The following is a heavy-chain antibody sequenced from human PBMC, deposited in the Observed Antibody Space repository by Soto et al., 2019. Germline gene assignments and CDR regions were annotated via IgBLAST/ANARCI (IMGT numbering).Heavy chain of an antibody. CDR3: ARATGTLRSRNCDY. V-gene: IGHV4-31*03. J-gene: IGHJ4*02. D-gene: IGHD1-1*01. CDR2: IYHTGST. Sequence: SETLSLTCSVSGGSISTVGHYWTWIRQPPGKGLEWIGSIYHTGSTYYSKSLRSRLTMSVDTSKSQFSLRLSSVTAADTAAYYCARATGTLRSRNCDYWGQGSLVTVSS. CDR1: GGSISTVGHY.